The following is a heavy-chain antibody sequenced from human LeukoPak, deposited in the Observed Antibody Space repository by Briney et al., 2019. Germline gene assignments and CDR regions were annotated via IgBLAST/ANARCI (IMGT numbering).Heavy chain of an antibody. V-gene: IGHV3-23*01. J-gene: IGHJ4*02. D-gene: IGHD3-10*01. Sequence: GGSLRLSCAASGFTFSHSAMSWVRQAPGKGLEWVSNISGGDISTYYADSVKGRFTISRDNAKNSLYLQMNSLRAEDTAVYYCARRTRWELLPHDSWGQGTLVIVSS. CDR1: GFTFSHSA. CDR3: ARRTRWELLPHDS. CDR2: ISGGDIST.